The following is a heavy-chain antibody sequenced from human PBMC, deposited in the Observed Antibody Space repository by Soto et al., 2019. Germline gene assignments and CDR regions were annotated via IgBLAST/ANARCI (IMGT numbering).Heavy chain of an antibody. D-gene: IGHD2-2*01. J-gene: IGHJ4*02. CDR2: MYHSGST. Sequence: SETLSLTCAVYGGSFSGGYWSWIRQPPGKGLEWIGYMYHSGSTYYNPSLKSRVTISIDRSKNQFSLKLSSVTAADTAVYYCARVPDYWGQGILVTVSS. CDR3: ARVPDY. CDR1: GGSFSGGY. V-gene: IGHV4-30-2*01.